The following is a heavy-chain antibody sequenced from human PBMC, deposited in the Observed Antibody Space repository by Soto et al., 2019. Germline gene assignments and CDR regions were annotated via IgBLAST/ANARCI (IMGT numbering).Heavy chain of an antibody. Sequence: SETLSLTCRVSGDSISDTIYYWGWVRQSPGKGLEWIGSINYSGSTNYNPSLRSRVTISVDTSKNQFSLKLSSVTAADTAVYYCARGRQRNYYGSGSYYNGGYFDYWGQGTLVTVS. V-gene: IGHV4-39*01. CDR2: INYSGST. CDR3: ARGRQRNYYGSGSYYNGGYFDY. CDR1: GDSISDTIYY. J-gene: IGHJ4*02. D-gene: IGHD3-10*01.